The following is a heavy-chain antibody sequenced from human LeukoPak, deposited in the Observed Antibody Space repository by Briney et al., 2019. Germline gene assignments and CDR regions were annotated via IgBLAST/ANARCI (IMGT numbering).Heavy chain of an antibody. CDR1: GGSMSSSY. V-gene: IGHV4-59*01. CDR3: VKGGSSGYRWFDP. J-gene: IGHJ5*02. CDR2: IYYTGST. D-gene: IGHD3-22*01. Sequence: TSETLSLTCTVSGGSMSSSYWTWIRQPPGKGLECIGFIYYTGSTTYNPSLGSRVTISIDTSKNQFSLRLSSVTAADTAVYYCVKGGSSGYRWFDPWGQGTLVTVSS.